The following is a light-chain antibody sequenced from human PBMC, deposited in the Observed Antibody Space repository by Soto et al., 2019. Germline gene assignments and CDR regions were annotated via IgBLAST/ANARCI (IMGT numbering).Light chain of an antibody. Sequence: DLQMTQSPSSPSASVGDRVTITCRASQSISSYLNWYQQKPGKAPKLLIYAASSLQSGVPSRFSGSGSGTDFTLTISSLQPEDFATYYCQQSYSTLTFGPGTKVDIK. V-gene: IGKV1-39*01. CDR1: QSISSY. CDR2: AAS. J-gene: IGKJ3*01. CDR3: QQSYSTLT.